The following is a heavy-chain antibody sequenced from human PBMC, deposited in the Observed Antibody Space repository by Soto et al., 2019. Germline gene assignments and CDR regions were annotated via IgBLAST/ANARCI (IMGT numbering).Heavy chain of an antibody. CDR2: ISGRGGRT. CDR3: AKVPGSVVAATPAYYFQH. CDR1: GFTFSSNA. J-gene: IGHJ1*01. V-gene: IGHV3-23*01. Sequence: EVQLLESGGGLVQPGGSLILSCAASGFTFSSNALSWVRQTPGKGREWFSAISGRGGRTYYADSVKGRFTISRDNSKNTLYLQMNSLRAEDTAVYYCAKVPGSVVAATPAYYFQHGGQGTLVTVSS. D-gene: IGHD2-15*01.